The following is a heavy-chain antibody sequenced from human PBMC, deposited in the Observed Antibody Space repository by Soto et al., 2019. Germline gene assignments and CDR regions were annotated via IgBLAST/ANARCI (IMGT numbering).Heavy chain of an antibody. CDR1: GESVSSSA. CDR2: ISGSGGST. J-gene: IGHJ4*02. D-gene: IGHD4-17*01. CDR3: AKAGFDYGDYFFDC. Sequence: GGSLRLSCAASGESVSSSAMSWVRKAPGKGLEWVSAISGSGGSTYYADSVKGRFTISRDNSKNTLYLQMNSLRAEDTAVYYCAKAGFDYGDYFFDCWGQGTLVTVSS. V-gene: IGHV3-23*01.